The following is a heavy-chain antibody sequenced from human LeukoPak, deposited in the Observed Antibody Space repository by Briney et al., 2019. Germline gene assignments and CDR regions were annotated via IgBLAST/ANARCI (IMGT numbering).Heavy chain of an antibody. Sequence: GGSLRLSCAASGLAFSSYAMSWVRQAPGKGLEWVSSISSSSSYIYYADSVKGRFTISRDNAKNSLYLQMNSLRAEDTAVYYCASPDLVPAVYWGQGTLVTVSS. CDR1: GLAFSSYA. D-gene: IGHD2-2*01. V-gene: IGHV3-21*01. CDR3: ASPDLVPAVY. J-gene: IGHJ4*02. CDR2: ISSSSSYI.